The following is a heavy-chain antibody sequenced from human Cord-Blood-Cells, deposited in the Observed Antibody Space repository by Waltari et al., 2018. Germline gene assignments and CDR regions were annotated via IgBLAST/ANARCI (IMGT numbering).Heavy chain of an antibody. Sequence: QVQLVQSGAEVKKPGASVKVSCKASGYTFTGYYMHWVRQAPGQGLEWMGWINPNRGGTNYAQKFQGRVTMTRDTSISTAYMELSRLRSDDTAVYYCARDYDFWSGYYSDIWGQGTMVTVSS. CDR2: INPNRGGT. CDR3: ARDYDFWSGYYSDI. CDR1: GYTFTGYY. D-gene: IGHD3-3*01. V-gene: IGHV1-2*02. J-gene: IGHJ3*02.